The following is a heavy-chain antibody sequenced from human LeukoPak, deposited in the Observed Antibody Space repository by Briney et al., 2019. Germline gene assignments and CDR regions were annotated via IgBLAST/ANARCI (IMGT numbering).Heavy chain of an antibody. V-gene: IGHV3-23*01. CDR2: ISGSGGST. Sequence: PGGSLRLSCAASGFTFSSYAMSWVRQAPGKGLEWVSTISGSGGSTYYADSVKGRFTISRDNSKNTLFLQMNSLRAEDTAVYYCAKDLSEYSSSSYGDGFDYWGQGTLVTVSS. CDR3: AKDLSEYSSSSYGDGFDY. CDR1: GFTFSSYA. J-gene: IGHJ4*02. D-gene: IGHD6-6*01.